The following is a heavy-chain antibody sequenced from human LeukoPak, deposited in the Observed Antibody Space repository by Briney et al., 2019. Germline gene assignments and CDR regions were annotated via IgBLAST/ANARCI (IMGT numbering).Heavy chain of an antibody. CDR2: ISGSSTDI. CDR1: GFTFSTYT. Sequence: PGGSLRLSCSASGFTFSTYTMNWVRQAPGKGLEWVSSISGSSTDIYYADSVKGRCTISRDNAKNSLYLQMNSLRAEDTAVYYCARDKRGANWFDPWGQGTLVTVCS. D-gene: IGHD1-26*01. V-gene: IGHV3-21*01. CDR3: ARDKRGANWFDP. J-gene: IGHJ5*02.